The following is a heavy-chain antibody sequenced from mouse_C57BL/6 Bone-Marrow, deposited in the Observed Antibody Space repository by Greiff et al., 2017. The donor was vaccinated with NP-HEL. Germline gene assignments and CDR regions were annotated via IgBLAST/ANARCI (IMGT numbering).Heavy chain of an antibody. J-gene: IGHJ4*01. CDR1: GYTFTSYW. V-gene: IGHV1-69*01. CDR2: IDPSDSYT. CDR3: ARRWLLRAMDY. Sequence: QVQLQQPGAELVMPGASVKLSCKASGYTFTSYWLHWVKQRPGQGLEWIGEIDPSDSYTNYNQQFKGKSTLTVSKSSSTAYMQLSSLTSEDSAVYYCARRWLLRAMDYWGQGTSVTVSS. D-gene: IGHD2-3*01.